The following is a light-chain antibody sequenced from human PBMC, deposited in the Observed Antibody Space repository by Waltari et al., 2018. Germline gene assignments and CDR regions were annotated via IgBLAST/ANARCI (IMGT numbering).Light chain of an antibody. CDR1: SSDVGGFNY. CDR2: DVL. V-gene: IGLV2-11*01. CDR3: CSYAGSYTVL. J-gene: IGLJ2*01. Sequence: QSALTQPRSVSGSPGQSVTTSCTGTSSDVGGFNYVSWYQKHPGKAPKIMIYDVLQRPSGGPDSCSGSKSDNTAGRTICGRQAEDEADYYCCSYAGSYTVLFGGGTKLTVL.